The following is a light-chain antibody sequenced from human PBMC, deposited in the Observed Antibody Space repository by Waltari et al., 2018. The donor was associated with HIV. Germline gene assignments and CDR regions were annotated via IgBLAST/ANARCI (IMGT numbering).Light chain of an antibody. V-gene: IGLV3-1*01. J-gene: IGLJ2*01. CDR3: QARDSSTVV. Sequence: SYELTQPPSVSVSPGQPASITCSGDELGDRYACWYQQKPGQSPLLVIYQDTKRPSGIPERFSGSNSGNTATLTISGTQAMDEADYYCQARDSSTVVFGGGTKLTVL. CDR2: QDT. CDR1: ELGDRY.